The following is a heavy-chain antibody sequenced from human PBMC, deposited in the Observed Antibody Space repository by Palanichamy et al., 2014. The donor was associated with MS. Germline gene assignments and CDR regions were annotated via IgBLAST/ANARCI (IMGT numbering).Heavy chain of an antibody. CDR2: ISWNSDTT. Sequence: EVQLVESGGGLVQPGRSLRLSCAASGFTFDAYAMHWVRQAPGKGLEWVSGISWNSDTTGYADSVKGRFTISRDNAKNSLYVQMSSLRGEDTALYYCAKAALRTGTTGDDAFDIWGRGTMVTVSS. CDR1: GFTFDAYA. J-gene: IGHJ3*02. D-gene: IGHD1-1*01. CDR3: AKAALRTGTTGDDAFDI. V-gene: IGHV3-9*01.